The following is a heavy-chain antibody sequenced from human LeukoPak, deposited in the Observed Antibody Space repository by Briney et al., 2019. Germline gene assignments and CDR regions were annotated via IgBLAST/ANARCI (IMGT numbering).Heavy chain of an antibody. D-gene: IGHD6-13*01. CDR3: ARDRAAPKNSYYYYGMDV. J-gene: IGHJ6*02. CDR2: IYYSGST. CDR1: GGSISNYY. V-gene: IGHV4-59*01. Sequence: SETLSLTCTGSGGSISNYYWNWIRQPPGKGLEWIGYIYYSGSTNYNPSLKSRVTISLDTSKNQFSLKLTSVSAADTAVYYCARDRAAPKNSYYYYGMDVWGQGTTITVS.